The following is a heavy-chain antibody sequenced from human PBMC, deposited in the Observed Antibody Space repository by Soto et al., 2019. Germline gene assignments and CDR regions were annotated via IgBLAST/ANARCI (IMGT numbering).Heavy chain of an antibody. J-gene: IGHJ3*02. V-gene: IGHV1-69*14. D-gene: IGHD4-17*01. Sequence: QVLLVQSGAEMKKPGSSVKVSCKASGGTFSTSSINWVRQAPGQRPEWMGNILPIFGTADYAQKFQGTLTISADKSTNTAYMELRSLLAEDTAVYYGARGHEYGGTSDAFDIWGQGPGVNVSS. CDR2: ILPIFGTA. CDR1: GGTFSTSS. CDR3: ARGHEYGGTSDAFDI.